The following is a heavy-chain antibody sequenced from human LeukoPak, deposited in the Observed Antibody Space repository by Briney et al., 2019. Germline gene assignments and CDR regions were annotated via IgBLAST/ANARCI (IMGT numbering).Heavy chain of an antibody. J-gene: IGHJ4*02. CDR2: IYYSGST. CDR3: ARVRPRGIFDY. CDR1: GGSISSGGYY. V-gene: IGHV4-31*03. D-gene: IGHD3-16*01. Sequence: SETLSLTCTVSGGSISSGGYYWSWIRQHPGKGLEWIGYIYYSGSTYYNPSLKSRVTISVDTSKTQFSLKLSSVTAADTAVYYCARVRPRGIFDYWGQGTLVTVSS.